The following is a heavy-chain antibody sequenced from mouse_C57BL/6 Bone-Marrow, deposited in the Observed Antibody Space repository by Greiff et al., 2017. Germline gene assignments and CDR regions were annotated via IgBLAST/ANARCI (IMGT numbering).Heavy chain of an antibody. J-gene: IGHJ1*03. CDR2: ISYDGSN. CDR3: ARDLVLRLDWYFDV. D-gene: IGHD2-4*01. V-gene: IGHV3-6*01. Sequence: VQLKESGPGLVKPSQSLSLTCSVTGYSITSGYYWNWIRQFPGNKLEWMGYISYDGSNNYNPSLKNRISITRDTSKNQFFLKLNSVTTEDTATYYCARDLVLRLDWYFDVWGTGTTVTVSS. CDR1: GYSITSGYY.